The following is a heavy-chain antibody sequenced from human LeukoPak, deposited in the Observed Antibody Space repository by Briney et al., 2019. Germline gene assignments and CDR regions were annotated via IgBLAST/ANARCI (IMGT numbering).Heavy chain of an antibody. J-gene: IGHJ4*02. CDR2: TYHRSKWYY. CDR3: ARSSYSNSWYVDY. D-gene: IGHD6-13*01. V-gene: IGHV6-1*01. Sequence: SQTLSLTCAISGDTVSSNSAGWTWIRQSPSRGLGWLGRTYHRSKWYYDYAVSVKSRITINPDTSKNQLSLQLNSVTPEDTAVCYCARSSYSNSWYVDYWGQGTLVTVSS. CDR1: GDTVSSNSAG.